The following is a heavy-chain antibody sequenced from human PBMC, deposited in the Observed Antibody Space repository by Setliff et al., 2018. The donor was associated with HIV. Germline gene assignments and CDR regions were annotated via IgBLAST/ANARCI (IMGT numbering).Heavy chain of an antibody. CDR2: IKSKSDGGAV. CDR3: AAQGVL. V-gene: IGHV3-15*06. CDR1: GFTFRNAW. Sequence: PGGSLRLSCAASGFTFRNAWMSWVRQAPGKGLEWVGRIKSKSDGGAVHYAAPVKGRFTISRDNSKNMLYLQMDSLRAEDTAVYYCAAQGVLWGQGTQVTVSS. J-gene: IGHJ4*02.